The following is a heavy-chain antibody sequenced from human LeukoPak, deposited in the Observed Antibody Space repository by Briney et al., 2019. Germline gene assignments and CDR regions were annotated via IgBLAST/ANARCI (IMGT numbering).Heavy chain of an antibody. D-gene: IGHD3-22*01. Sequence: GASVKVPCKASGYTFTSYDINWVRQATGQGLEWMGWMNPNSGNTGYAQKFQGRVTMTRNTSISTAYMELSSLRSEDTAVYYCARGLRITMIVVVNPLGYWGQGTLVTVSS. J-gene: IGHJ4*02. V-gene: IGHV1-8*01. CDR3: ARGLRITMIVVVNPLGY. CDR1: GYTFTSYD. CDR2: MNPNSGNT.